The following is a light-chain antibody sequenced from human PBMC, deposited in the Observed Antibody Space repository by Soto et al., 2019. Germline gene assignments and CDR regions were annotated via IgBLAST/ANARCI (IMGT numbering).Light chain of an antibody. Sequence: DIQMTQSPSSLSASVGDRVTITCQASQDITNYLNWYQQKPGKAPKLLIYDASHLATGVPSRFSGSGSGTDFTFTISSLQPEDFATYYCQQYDNLPLLTFGGGTRVEIK. CDR1: QDITNY. V-gene: IGKV1-33*01. CDR3: QQYDNLPLLT. CDR2: DAS. J-gene: IGKJ4*01.